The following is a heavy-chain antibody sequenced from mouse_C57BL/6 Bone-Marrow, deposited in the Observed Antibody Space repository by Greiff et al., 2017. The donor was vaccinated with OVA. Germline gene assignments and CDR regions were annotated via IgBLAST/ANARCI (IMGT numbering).Heavy chain of an antibody. Sequence: QVQLQQSGAEPARPGASVKLSCKASGYTFTSYGISWVKQRTGQGLEWIGEIYPRSGNTYYNEKFKGKATLTADKSSSTAYMELRSLTSEDSAVYFCARGNYDGYYGAMDYWGQGTSVTVSS. CDR1: GYTFTSYG. J-gene: IGHJ4*01. D-gene: IGHD2-3*01. V-gene: IGHV1-81*01. CDR3: ARGNYDGYYGAMDY. CDR2: IYPRSGNT.